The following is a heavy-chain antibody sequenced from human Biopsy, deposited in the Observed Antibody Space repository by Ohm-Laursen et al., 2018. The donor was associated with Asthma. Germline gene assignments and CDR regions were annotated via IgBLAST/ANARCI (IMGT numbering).Heavy chain of an antibody. Sequence: SSLRLSCSASGFTFHNYVMHWVRQAPGKGLEWVAGIFFDGSNKYYADSVKGRFTISRDNSKDTLYLQVNSLRGDDTAVYYCARGKTWGRSYYFDYWGQGTLVIVSS. CDR2: IFFDGSNK. CDR1: GFTFHNYV. J-gene: IGHJ4*02. CDR3: ARGKTWGRSYYFDY. V-gene: IGHV3-30-3*01. D-gene: IGHD6-6*01.